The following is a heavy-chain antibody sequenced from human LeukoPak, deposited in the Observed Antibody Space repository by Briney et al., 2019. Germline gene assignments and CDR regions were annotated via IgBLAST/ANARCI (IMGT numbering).Heavy chain of an antibody. CDR1: GVTFSSYG. CDR2: ISYDGSNK. CDR3: ARTLDILTGYYALDY. J-gene: IGHJ4*02. D-gene: IGHD3-9*01. Sequence: PGGSLRLSCAASGVTFSSYGMHWVRQAPGKGLEWVAVISYDGSNKYYADSVKGRFTISRDNSKNTLYLQMNSLRAEDTAVYYCARTLDILTGYYALDYWGQGTLVTVSS. V-gene: IGHV3-30*03.